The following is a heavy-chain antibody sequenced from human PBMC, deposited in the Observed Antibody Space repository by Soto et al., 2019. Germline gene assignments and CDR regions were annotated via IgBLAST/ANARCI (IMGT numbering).Heavy chain of an antibody. V-gene: IGHV3-20*01. CDR3: ARGRSDLYCSGGSCYYYYFDY. CDR2: INWNGGST. J-gene: IGHJ4*02. D-gene: IGHD2-15*01. CDR1: GFTFDDYG. Sequence: GGSLRLSCAASGFTFDDYGMSWVRQAPGKGLEWVSGINWNGGSTGYADSVKGRFTISRDNAKNSLYLQMNSRRAEDTALYHCARGRSDLYCSGGSCYYYYFDYWGQGTLVTVSS.